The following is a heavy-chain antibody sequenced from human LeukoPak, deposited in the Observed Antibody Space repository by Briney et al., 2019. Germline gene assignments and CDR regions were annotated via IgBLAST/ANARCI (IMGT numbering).Heavy chain of an antibody. Sequence: SETLSLTCTVSGGSIRSTNYYWGGIRQPPGRGLEWIGSVYYSGSTYSNPSLKSRVTVSVDTSKSQFSLKLTSVTAADTAVYYCARLYHDSRGYYWFDPWGQGTLVTVSS. CDR2: VYYSGST. CDR3: ARLYHDSRGYYWFDP. V-gene: IGHV4-39*01. CDR1: GGSIRSTNYY. J-gene: IGHJ5*02. D-gene: IGHD3-22*01.